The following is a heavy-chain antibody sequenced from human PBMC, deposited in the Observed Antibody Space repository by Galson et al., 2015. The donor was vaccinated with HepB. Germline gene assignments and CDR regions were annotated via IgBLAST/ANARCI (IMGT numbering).Heavy chain of an antibody. CDR2: IRSKATNYAA. CDR1: GFTFSGSA. CDR3: VRSGDFSGYSSR. D-gene: IGHD5-12*01. V-gene: IGHV3-73*01. J-gene: IGHJ4*02. Sequence: SLRLSCAASGFTFSGSAIHWVRQASGKGPEWIGHIRSKATNYAALYVPSVKGRFTISRDDSRNMAYLHMRSLKTDDTAVYCCVRSGDFSGYSSRWGQGTLVTVSS.